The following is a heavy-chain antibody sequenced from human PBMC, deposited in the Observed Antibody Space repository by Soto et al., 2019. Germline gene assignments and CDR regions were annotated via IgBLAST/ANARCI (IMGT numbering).Heavy chain of an antibody. D-gene: IGHD2-21*02. CDR1: GYSFTSYW. J-gene: IGHJ4*02. V-gene: IGHV5-10-1*03. Sequence: EVQLVQSGAEVKKPGESLRISCKGSGYSFTSYWISWVRQMPGKGLEWMGRIDPSDSYTNYSPSFQGHVTISADKSISTAYLQWSSLKASDTAMYYCASYPPYCGGDCYPDYWGQGTLVTVSS. CDR3: ASYPPYCGGDCYPDY. CDR2: IDPSDSYT.